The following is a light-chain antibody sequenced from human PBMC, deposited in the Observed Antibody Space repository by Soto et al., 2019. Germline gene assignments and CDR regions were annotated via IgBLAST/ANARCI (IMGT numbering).Light chain of an antibody. Sequence: QSVLTQPPSSSGTPGQRVTSSCSGSSSNIGSNTVKWYQQLPGTAPKLLIYSNNQRPSEVPDGFSGSKSGTSGSLAISGLQSEDVADYYCAAWDDSLIGWAFGGGSKLTVL. V-gene: IGLV1-44*01. CDR3: AAWDDSLIGWA. J-gene: IGLJ3*02. CDR2: SNN. CDR1: SSNIGSNT.